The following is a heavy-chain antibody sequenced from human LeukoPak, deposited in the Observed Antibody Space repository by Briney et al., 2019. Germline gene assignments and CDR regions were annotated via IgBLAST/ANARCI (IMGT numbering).Heavy chain of an antibody. CDR3: ARVGYSYVINDWSRTGLGAYPTKYFYHMDA. CDR2: INHSGST. V-gene: IGHV4-34*01. CDR1: GGSFSGYY. Sequence: SETLSLTCAVYGGSFSGYYWSWIRQPPGKGLEWIGEINHSGSTNYNPSLESRVTISGDTSKNQFSLKLSSVTAADTAVYFCARVGYSYVINDWSRTGLGAYPTKYFYHMDAWGKGTTVTVSS. J-gene: IGHJ6*03. D-gene: IGHD5-18*01.